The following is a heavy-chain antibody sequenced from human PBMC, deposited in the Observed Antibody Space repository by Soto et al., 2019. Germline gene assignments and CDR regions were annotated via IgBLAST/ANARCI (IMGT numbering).Heavy chain of an antibody. V-gene: IGHV3-11*01. J-gene: IGHJ4*02. CDR1: GFTFSDYY. Sequence: QVQLVESGGGLVKPGGSLRLSCAASGFTFSDYYMSWIRQAPGKGLGWVSYISSSGSSIYYADSVKDIFTISRDNAKNSQYLQMNSGRAEDTAVYYCARTVRGAGRFDYWGQGTLVTVSS. CDR3: ARTVRGAGRFDY. D-gene: IGHD3-10*01. CDR2: ISSSGSSI.